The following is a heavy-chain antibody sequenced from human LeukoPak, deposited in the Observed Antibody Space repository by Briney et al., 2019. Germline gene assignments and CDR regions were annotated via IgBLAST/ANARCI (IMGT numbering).Heavy chain of an antibody. V-gene: IGHV1-69*13. Sequence: SVKVSCKASGYTFTSYGITWVRQAPGQGLEWMGGIIPIFGTANYAQKFQGRVTITADESTSTAYMELSSLRSEDTAVYYCARDGVTMVRGVKEVWGQGTMVTVSS. J-gene: IGHJ3*01. CDR1: GYTFTSYG. CDR3: ARDGVTMVRGVKEV. CDR2: IIPIFGTA. D-gene: IGHD3-10*01.